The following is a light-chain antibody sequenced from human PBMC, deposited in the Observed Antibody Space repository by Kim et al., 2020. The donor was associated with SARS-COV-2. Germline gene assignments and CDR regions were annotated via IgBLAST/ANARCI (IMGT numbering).Light chain of an antibody. Sequence: DVQMTQSPSTLSASVGDRVTITCRASQSINTWLAWYQQKPGKAPNLLIYKASTLESGVPSSFSDSASGTEFTLTISSLQPDDFATYYCQQYYSYPLTFGGGTKVDIK. CDR3: QQYYSYPLT. V-gene: IGKV1-5*03. CDR1: QSINTW. CDR2: KAS. J-gene: IGKJ4*01.